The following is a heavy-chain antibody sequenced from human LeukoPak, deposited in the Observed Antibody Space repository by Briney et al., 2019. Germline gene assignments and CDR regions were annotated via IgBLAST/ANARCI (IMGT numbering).Heavy chain of an antibody. CDR1: RFTFSSYS. J-gene: IGHJ3*02. CDR3: ARENSGYGAFDI. Sequence: GGSLRLSCAASRFTFSSYSMNWVRQAPGTGLEWVSSISSSSSYIYYADSVKGRFTISRDNAKNSLYLQMNSLRAEDTAVYYCARENSGYGAFDIWGQGTMVTVSS. V-gene: IGHV3-21*01. D-gene: IGHD5-12*01. CDR2: ISSSSSYI.